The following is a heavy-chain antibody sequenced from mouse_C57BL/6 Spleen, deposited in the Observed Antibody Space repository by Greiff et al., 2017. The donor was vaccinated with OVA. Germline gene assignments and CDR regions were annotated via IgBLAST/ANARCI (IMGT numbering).Heavy chain of an antibody. V-gene: IGHV1-42*01. J-gene: IGHJ4*01. CDR1: GYSFTGYY. CDR3: ARYSNYDYYYAMDY. Sequence: VQLKASGPELVKPGASVKISCKASGYSFTGYYMNWVKQSPEKSLEWIGEINPSTGGTTYNQKFKAKATLTVDKSSSTAYMQLKSLTSEDSAVYYCARYSNYDYYYAMDYWGQGTSVTVSS. D-gene: IGHD2-5*01. CDR2: INPSTGGT.